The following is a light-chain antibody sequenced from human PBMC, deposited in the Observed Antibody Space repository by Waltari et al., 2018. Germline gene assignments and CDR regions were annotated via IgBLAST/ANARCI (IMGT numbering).Light chain of an antibody. CDR1: QSVSSN. CDR3: QQYNYWPPWT. Sequence: EIAMTQSPATLSVSPGERATLSCRASQSVSSNLAWYQQKPGQAPRLLIYDASTRAADIPARFSGSGSGTEFTLTISSLQSEDFAVYYCQQYNYWPPWTFGQGTKVDI. CDR2: DAS. J-gene: IGKJ1*01. V-gene: IGKV3-15*01.